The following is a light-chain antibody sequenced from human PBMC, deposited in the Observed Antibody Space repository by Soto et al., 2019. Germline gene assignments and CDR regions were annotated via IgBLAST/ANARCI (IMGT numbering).Light chain of an antibody. Sequence: DIVMTQSPLFLPVTPGEPASISCRSSQSLLHGNGHTFFDWYLQKPGQSPQLLIYWGSNRASGVPDRISVSESGTDFTLKISRVEAEDVGVYYYMQALQIPYTLGQGTQLEIK. CDR3: MQALQIPYT. V-gene: IGKV2-28*01. J-gene: IGKJ2*01. CDR1: QSLLHGNGHTF. CDR2: WGS.